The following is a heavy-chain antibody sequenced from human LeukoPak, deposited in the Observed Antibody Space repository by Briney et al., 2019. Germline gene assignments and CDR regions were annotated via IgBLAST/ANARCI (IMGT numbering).Heavy chain of an antibody. CDR1: GDSISSYY. CDR3: ARGGPRYCSGGSCYFGY. Sequence: PSETLSLTCTVSGDSISSYYWSWIRQPPGKGLEWIGYIYYSGSTNYNPSLKSRVTISVDTSKNQFSLKLSSVTAADTAVYYCARGGPRYCSGGSCYFGYWGQGTLVTVSS. D-gene: IGHD2-15*01. V-gene: IGHV4-59*12. CDR2: IYYSGST. J-gene: IGHJ4*02.